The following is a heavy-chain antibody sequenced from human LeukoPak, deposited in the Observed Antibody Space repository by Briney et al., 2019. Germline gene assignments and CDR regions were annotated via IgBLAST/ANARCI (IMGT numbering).Heavy chain of an antibody. CDR3: AKGYYSSTSCYDFDY. CDR1: GGTVSSYA. V-gene: IGHV1-69*05. CDR2: IIPIFGTA. Sequence: ASVKVSCKASGGTVSSYAISWVRQAPGQGLEWMGGIIPIFGTANYAQKFQGRVTITTDESTSTAYMELSSLRSEDTAVYYCAKGYYSSTSCYDFDYWGQGTLVTVSS. J-gene: IGHJ4*02. D-gene: IGHD2-2*01.